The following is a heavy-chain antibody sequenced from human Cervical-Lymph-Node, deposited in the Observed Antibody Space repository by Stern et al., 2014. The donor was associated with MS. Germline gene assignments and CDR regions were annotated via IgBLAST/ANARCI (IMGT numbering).Heavy chain of an antibody. J-gene: IGHJ6*02. V-gene: IGHV1-69*01. CDR1: GDTLSSHT. Sequence: LVQSGAEVKKVGSSVKVSCKASGDTLSSHTLSWVRQAPGQGLEWMGGLIPVFDAPNYAQQFQGRVKITSDETTNTAHMELSSLGSEDTAVYYCATGAHGMDVWGQGTAVSVSS. D-gene: IGHD3-10*01. CDR2: LIPVFDAP. CDR3: ATGAHGMDV.